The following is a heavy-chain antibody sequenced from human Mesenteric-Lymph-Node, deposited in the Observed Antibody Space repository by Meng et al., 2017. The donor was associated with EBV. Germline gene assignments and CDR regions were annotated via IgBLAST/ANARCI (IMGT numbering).Heavy chain of an antibody. Sequence: QVQWVQSGYELKKPGAAVKFSCKASGYTFTNYALTWVRQAPGQGLEWLGWINTNTGNPTYAPGFAGRYVFSLDTSVSTAYLQISSLKADDSAVYYCARDSEGNDLSFDYWGQGTLVTVSS. CDR1: GYTFTNYA. J-gene: IGHJ4*02. CDR2: INTNTGNP. D-gene: IGHD2-21*02. CDR3: ARDSEGNDLSFDY. V-gene: IGHV7-4-1*02.